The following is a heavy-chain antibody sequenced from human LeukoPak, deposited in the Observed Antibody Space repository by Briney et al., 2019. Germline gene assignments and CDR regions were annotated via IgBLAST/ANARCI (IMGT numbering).Heavy chain of an antibody. CDR1: GFSFSSYW. Sequence: GGSLRLSCAASGFSFSSYWMSWVRQAPGKGLVWVANIKKDGSDKYYVDSVKGRFTISRDNAKNSLDLQMNSLRAEDTAVYYCARLLYGGLFDYWGQGTLVTVSS. CDR2: IKKDGSDK. J-gene: IGHJ4*02. CDR3: ARLLYGGLFDY. D-gene: IGHD2/OR15-2a*01. V-gene: IGHV3-7*01.